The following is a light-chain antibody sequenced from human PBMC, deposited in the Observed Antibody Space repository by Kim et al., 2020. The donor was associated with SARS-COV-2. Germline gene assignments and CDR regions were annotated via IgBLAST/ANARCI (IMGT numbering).Light chain of an antibody. CDR2: TAS. Sequence: DIRMTQSPPSLSATVGDKVTITCRASQEIRNHLAWFQQKPGKAPKSLIYTASTLLNGVPSKFSGSGSGTEFTLTITSLQPDDLATYYCQQYNTYPYTFGQGTKVEI. CDR3: QQYNTYPYT. CDR1: QEIRNH. J-gene: IGKJ2*01. V-gene: IGKV1-16*02.